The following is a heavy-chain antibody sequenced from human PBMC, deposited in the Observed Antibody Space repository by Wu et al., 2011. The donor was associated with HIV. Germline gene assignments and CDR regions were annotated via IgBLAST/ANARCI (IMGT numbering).Heavy chain of an antibody. CDR1: GYTFTRYD. D-gene: IGHD3-3*01. Sequence: QVQLVQSGAEVKKPWASVKVSCKASGYTFTRYDINWVRQATGQGLEWMGWMNPNSGNTGYAQKFQGRVTMTRNTSISIAYMELSSLRSEDTAVYYCARTYDFWSGSPMDVWGKGTTVTVSS. J-gene: IGHJ6*04. CDR2: MNPNSGNT. CDR3: ARTYDFWSGSPMDV. V-gene: IGHV1-8*01.